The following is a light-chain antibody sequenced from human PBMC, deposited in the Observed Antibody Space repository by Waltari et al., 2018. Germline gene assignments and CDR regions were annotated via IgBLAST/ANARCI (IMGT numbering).Light chain of an antibody. CDR1: NTNIGINY. V-gene: IGLV1-47*01. CDR2: KNN. Sequence: QSVLTQTPSASGTPGQRVTISCSAGNTNIGINYLYWYQHLSGTAPRLVICKNNQRPSGVPDRFSGSKSGTSASLAISGLRSEDEADYYCTVWDASLSSWVFGGGTKLTVL. CDR3: TVWDASLSSWV. J-gene: IGLJ3*02.